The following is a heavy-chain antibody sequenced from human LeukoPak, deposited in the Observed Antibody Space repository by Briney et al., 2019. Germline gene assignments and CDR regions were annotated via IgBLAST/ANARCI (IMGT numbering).Heavy chain of an antibody. D-gene: IGHD6-13*01. CDR2: ISAYNGNT. CDR1: GYTFTSYG. V-gene: IGHV1-18*01. CDR3: ARVLGSSWYELYYYYMDV. Sequence: ASVKVSCKASGYTFTSYGISWVRQAPGQGLEWMGWISAYNGNTNYAQKLQGRVTMTTDTSTSTAYMELRSLRSDDTAVYYCARVLGSSWYELYYYYMDVWGKGTTVTVSS. J-gene: IGHJ6*03.